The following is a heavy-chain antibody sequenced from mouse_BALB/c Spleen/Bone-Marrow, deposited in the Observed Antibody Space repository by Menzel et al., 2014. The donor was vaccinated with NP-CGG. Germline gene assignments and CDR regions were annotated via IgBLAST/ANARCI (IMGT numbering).Heavy chain of an antibody. J-gene: IGHJ3*01. CDR2: SRNKAKHYTT. D-gene: IGHD2-10*02. CDR3: ARDVEYGNYFVY. Sequence: EVKVEESGGGLVQPGDSLRLSCATSGFTFSDFYMEWVRQPPGKRLEWIAASRNKAKHYTTEYSASVKGRFIVSRDTSQSILYLQMNALRAEDTAIYYCARDVEYGNYFVYWGQGTLVTVSA. CDR1: GFTFSDFY. V-gene: IGHV7-1*02.